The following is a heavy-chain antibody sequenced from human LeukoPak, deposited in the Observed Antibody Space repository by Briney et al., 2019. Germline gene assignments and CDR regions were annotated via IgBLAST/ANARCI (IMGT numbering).Heavy chain of an antibody. V-gene: IGHV4-39*07. CDR3: ARLWSTDCSGGSCPHQPNY. J-gene: IGHJ4*02. CDR1: GDSISSTGFY. D-gene: IGHD2-15*01. Sequence: SETLSLTCTVSGDSISSTGFYWAWIRQPPEKGLEWIGEINHSRSTNYNPSLKSRVTISVDTSKNQFSLKLSSVTAADTAVYYCARLWSTDCSGGSCPHQPNYWGQGTLVTVSS. CDR2: INHSRST.